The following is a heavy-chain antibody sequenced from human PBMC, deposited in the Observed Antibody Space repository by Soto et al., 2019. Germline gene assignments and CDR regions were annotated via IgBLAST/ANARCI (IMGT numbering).Heavy chain of an antibody. Sequence: SETLSLTCAVYGGSFHGYYWSWIRQPPGKGPEWIGDINHSGSTNYNPSLKSRVTMSVDASKSQFSLRLNSVTAADTAMYYCAKVGGGGPVTAAIGRFDSWGQGTQVTVSS. CDR1: GGSFHGYY. CDR3: AKVGGGGPVTAAIGRFDS. V-gene: IGHV4-34*01. D-gene: IGHD3-16*01. J-gene: IGHJ4*02. CDR2: INHSGST.